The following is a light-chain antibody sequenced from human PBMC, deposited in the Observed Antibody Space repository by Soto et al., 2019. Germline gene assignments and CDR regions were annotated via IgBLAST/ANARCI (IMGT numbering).Light chain of an antibody. CDR2: EVN. Sequence: LTQPASVSGSPGQSITVSCTGTSSDVGAYKYVSWYQQHPGKAPKLMIYEVNNRPSGVSNRFSGSKSGNTASLTISGLQAEDEADYYCSSYTSDFRRVFGTGTKVTVL. V-gene: IGLV2-14*01. CDR3: SSYTSDFRRV. CDR1: SSDVGAYKY. J-gene: IGLJ1*01.